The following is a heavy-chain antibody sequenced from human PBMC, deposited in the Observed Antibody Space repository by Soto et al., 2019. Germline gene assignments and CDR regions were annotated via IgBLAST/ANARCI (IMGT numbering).Heavy chain of an antibody. J-gene: IGHJ4*02. Sequence: SETLSLTCTVTGDSINNRSYYWGWIRQPPGKGLEWVGSIYYSGSTYNNPSLKSRVSMSVDTSKNQFSLKLRSVTAADTALYYCARQRTSVVTQAYFDSWGQGSLVTVSS. CDR2: IYYSGST. D-gene: IGHD2-21*02. V-gene: IGHV4-39*01. CDR1: GDSINNRSYY. CDR3: ARQRTSVVTQAYFDS.